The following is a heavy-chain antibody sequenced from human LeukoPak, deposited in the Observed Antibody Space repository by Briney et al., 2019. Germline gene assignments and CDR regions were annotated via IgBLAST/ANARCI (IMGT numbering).Heavy chain of an antibody. D-gene: IGHD5-18*01. CDR1: GYIFTGYY. V-gene: IGHV1-2*02. CDR2: IKPTNHYT. J-gene: IGHJ4*02. Sequence: ASVKVSCKASGYIFTGYYIHWVRQAPGQGLXWMGWIKPTNHYTDYAQNFQGRVTMTTDTSITTAYMDLRRLTSDDTALYYCARGGLDVMNTGLWKPLEYWGQGTPVTVSS. CDR3: ARGGLDVMNTGLWKPLEY.